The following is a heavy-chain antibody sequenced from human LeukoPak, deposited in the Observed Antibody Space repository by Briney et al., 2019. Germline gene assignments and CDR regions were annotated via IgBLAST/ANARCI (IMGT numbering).Heavy chain of an antibody. D-gene: IGHD3-16*02. Sequence: SETLSLTCTVSGGSISSHYWSWIRQPPGKGLEWIGYIYYSGSTNYTNYNPSLKSRVTISVDTSKNQFSLKLSSVTAADTAVYYCARDPIVSVGDWYFDLWGRGTLVNVSS. CDR1: GGSISSHY. J-gene: IGHJ2*01. CDR3: ARDPIVSVGDWYFDL. V-gene: IGHV4-59*11. CDR2: IYYSGSTNYT.